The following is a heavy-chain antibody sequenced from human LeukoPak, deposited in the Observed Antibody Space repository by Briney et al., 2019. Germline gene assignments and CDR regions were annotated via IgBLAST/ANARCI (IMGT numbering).Heavy chain of an antibody. CDR3: ARTTPLYSGYEHYYYGMDV. CDR2: INAGNGNT. J-gene: IGHJ6*02. V-gene: IGHV1-3*01. CDR1: GYTFTSYA. D-gene: IGHD5-12*01. Sequence: ASVKVSCRASGYTFTSYAMHWVRQAPGQRLEWVGWINAGNGNTKYSQKFQGRVTMTRNTSISTAYMELSSLRSEDTVVYYCARTTPLYSGYEHYYYGMDVWGQGTTVTVSS.